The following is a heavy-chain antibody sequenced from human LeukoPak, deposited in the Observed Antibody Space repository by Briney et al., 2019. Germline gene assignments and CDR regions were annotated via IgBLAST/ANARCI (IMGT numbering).Heavy chain of an antibody. D-gene: IGHD6-6*01. J-gene: IGHJ6*02. CDR2: IYYSGST. V-gene: IGHV4-61*01. CDR1: GGSVSSGSYY. Sequence: SETLSLTCTVSGGSVSSGSYYWSWIRQPPGKGLEWIGYIYYSGSTNYNPSLKSRVTISVDTSKNQFSLKLSSVTAADTAVYHCARGESSSAHGGMDVWGQGTTVTVSS. CDR3: ARGESSSAHGGMDV.